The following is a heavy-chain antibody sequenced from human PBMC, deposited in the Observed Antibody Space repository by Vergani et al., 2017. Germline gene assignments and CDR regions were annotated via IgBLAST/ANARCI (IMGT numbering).Heavy chain of an antibody. J-gene: IGHJ4*02. CDR1: GAAIKDFY. V-gene: IGHV4-59*01. CDR2: VYYTGST. CDR3: ARAAASALDN. Sequence: QVQLQESGPGLVKPSETLSLTCTVSGAAIKDFYWSWFRQPPGKGLEWIGYVYYTGSTTYNPSLKSRVTISVDTSNNQFSLRMTSLTAADTAVYYCARAAASALDNWGQGTLVTVSS. D-gene: IGHD6-13*01.